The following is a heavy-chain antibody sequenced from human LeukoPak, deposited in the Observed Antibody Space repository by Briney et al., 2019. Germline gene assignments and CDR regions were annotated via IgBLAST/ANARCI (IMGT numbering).Heavy chain of an antibody. CDR1: GGSFSGYY. CDR2: INHSGST. J-gene: IGHJ4*02. Sequence: SETLSLTCAVYGGSFSGYYWSGIRQPPGKGLEWIGEINHSGSTNYNPSLKSRVTISVDTSKNQFSLKLSSVTAADTAVYYCARAGYSSGWPIDYWGQGTLVTVSS. CDR3: ARAGYSSGWPIDY. V-gene: IGHV4-34*01. D-gene: IGHD6-19*01.